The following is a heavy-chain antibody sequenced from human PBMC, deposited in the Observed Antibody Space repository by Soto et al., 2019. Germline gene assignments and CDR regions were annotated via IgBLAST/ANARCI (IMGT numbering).Heavy chain of an antibody. CDR3: ARGSAYCGGDRYFDY. V-gene: IGHV1-69*13. CDR1: GGAFGSSA. CDR2: IIPIFGTA. Sequence: SVKVSCKASGGAFGSSAISWVRQAPGQGLEWMGGIIPIFGTANYAQKFQGRVTITADESTSTAYMELSSLRSEDTAVYYCARGSAYCGGDRYFDYWGQGTLVTVSS. D-gene: IGHD2-21*02. J-gene: IGHJ4*01.